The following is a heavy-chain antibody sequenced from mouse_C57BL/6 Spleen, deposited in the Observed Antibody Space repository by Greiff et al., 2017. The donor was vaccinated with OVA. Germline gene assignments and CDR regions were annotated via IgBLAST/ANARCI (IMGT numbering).Heavy chain of an antibody. D-gene: IGHD2-2*01. J-gene: IGHJ4*01. Sequence: QAQLKQPGAELVKPGASVKMSCKASGYTFTSYWITWVKQRPGQGLEWIGDIYPGSGSTNYNEKFKSKATLTVDTSSSTAYMQLSSLTSEDSAVYYGARGGGLPYYAMDYWGQGTSVTVSS. CDR3: ARGGGLPYYAMDY. CDR1: GYTFTSYW. CDR2: IYPGSGST. V-gene: IGHV1-55*01.